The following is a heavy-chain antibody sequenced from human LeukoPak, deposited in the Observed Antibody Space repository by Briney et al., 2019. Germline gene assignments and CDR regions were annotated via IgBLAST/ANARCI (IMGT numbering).Heavy chain of an antibody. CDR3: AKEQYYYDSNTLGYNWFDP. J-gene: IGHJ5*02. D-gene: IGHD3-22*01. CDR2: ISGSGGST. Sequence: SGGSLRLSCAVSGFSFSSYSMSWVRQAPGKGLEWVSAISGSGGSTYYADSVKGRFTISRDNSKNTLYLQMNSLRTEDTAVYYCAKEQYYYDSNTLGYNWFDPWGQGTLVTVSS. V-gene: IGHV3-23*01. CDR1: GFSFSSYS.